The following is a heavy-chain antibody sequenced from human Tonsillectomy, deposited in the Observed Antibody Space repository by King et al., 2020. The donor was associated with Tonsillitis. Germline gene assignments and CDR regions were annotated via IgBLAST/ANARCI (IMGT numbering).Heavy chain of an antibody. Sequence: VQLVESGGGLIQPGGSLRLSCAASGFPVSSNYMSWVRQAPGKGLEWVSLIYREGTTYYAHSVRGRFTISRDNSKNTLYLQMNSLRAEDTAVYYCARGTRPGYFQHWGQGTLVTVSS. CDR1: GFPVSSNY. V-gene: IGHV3-53*01. CDR2: IYREGTT. CDR3: ARGTRPGYFQH. J-gene: IGHJ1*01.